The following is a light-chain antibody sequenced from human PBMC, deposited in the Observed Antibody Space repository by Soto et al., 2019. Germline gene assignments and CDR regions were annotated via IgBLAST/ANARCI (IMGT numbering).Light chain of an antibody. J-gene: IGLJ2*01. Sequence: QSVLTQPPSASGTPGQSVIISCSGSTSNIGSNSIFWYQQVPGRAPKLLIYWTDHRPSGVPDRFSGSRSGTSGSLAISDLRSEDEADYYCAAWDDRLIGRLIGGGTKLTVL. CDR1: TSNIGSNS. V-gene: IGLV1-47*01. CDR2: WTD. CDR3: AAWDDRLIGRL.